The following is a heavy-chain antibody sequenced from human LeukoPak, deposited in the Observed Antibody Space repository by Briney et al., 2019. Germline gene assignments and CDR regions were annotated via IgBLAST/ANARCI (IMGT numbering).Heavy chain of an antibody. CDR2: IIPIFGTA. V-gene: IGHV1-69*13. CDR1: GGTFSSYA. CDR3: ARGTMVRGVIEAVDY. J-gene: IGHJ4*02. Sequence: SVKVSCKASGGTFSSYAISWVRQAPGQGLEWMGGIIPIFGTANYAQKFQGRVTITADESTSTAYMELSSLRSEDTAVYYCARGTMVRGVIEAVDYWGQGTLATVSS. D-gene: IGHD3-10*01.